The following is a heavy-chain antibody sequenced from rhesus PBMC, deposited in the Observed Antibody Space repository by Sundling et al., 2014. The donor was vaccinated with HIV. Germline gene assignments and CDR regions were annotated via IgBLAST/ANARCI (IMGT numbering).Heavy chain of an antibody. Sequence: QVQLQESGPGLVKPSETLSLICAVSGGSISSGYYYWNWIRQSPGKGLEYIGYITGSTGSTFYNPSLKSRVTISKDTSKNQFSLKLSSVTAADTAVYYCARDLNIVVVVWYFDCWGQGVLVTVSS. J-gene: IGHJ4*01. CDR3: ARDLNIVVVVWYFDC. V-gene: IGHV4-99*02. CDR2: ITGSTGST. CDR1: GGSISSGYYY. D-gene: IGHD2-27*01.